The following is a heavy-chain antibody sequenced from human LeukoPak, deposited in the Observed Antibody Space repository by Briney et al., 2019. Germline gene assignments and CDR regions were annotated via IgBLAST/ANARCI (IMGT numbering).Heavy chain of an antibody. CDR1: GYTFTNYY. J-gene: IGHJ4*02. D-gene: IGHD5-18*01. V-gene: IGHV1-46*01. CDR3: ARERERWTQLCVLGY. CDR2: INPSGDRT. Sequence: GASVKVSCKASGYTFTNYYMHWVRQAPGQGLEWMGIINPSGDRTSYAQTFQGRLTMTRDTSTDTVYMEMRSLKSDDTAVYYCARERERWTQLCVLGYWGQGTLVTVSS.